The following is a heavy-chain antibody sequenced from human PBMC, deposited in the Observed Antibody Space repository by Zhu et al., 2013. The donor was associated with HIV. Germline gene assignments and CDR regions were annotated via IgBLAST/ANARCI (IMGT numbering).Heavy chain of an antibody. CDR1: GFIVSDNY. CDR2: IYRRGTT. J-gene: IGHJ5*02. CDR3: AREEGGDCPSCRWFDP. V-gene: IGHV3-53*02. Sequence: EVQLVETGGGLIQPGGSLRLSCAASGFIVSDNYMSWVRQAPGKGLEWVSVIYRRGTTYYADSVKGRFTISRDHSKNTLYLQMNSLRVEDTAVYYCAREEGGDCPSCRWFDPWGQGTLVTVAS. D-gene: IGHD2-21*02.